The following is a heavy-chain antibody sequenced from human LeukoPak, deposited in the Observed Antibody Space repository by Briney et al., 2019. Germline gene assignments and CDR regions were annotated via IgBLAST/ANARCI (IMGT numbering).Heavy chain of an antibody. CDR1: GFTFSSYS. J-gene: IGHJ4*02. D-gene: IGHD5-18*01. CDR3: ARDPEYTYGLFDY. CDR2: ISSSGSSI. V-gene: IGHV3-48*04. Sequence: GGSLRLSCAASGFTFSSYSMNWVRQAPGKGLEWVSYISSSGSSIYYADSVKGRFTISRDNAKNSLYLQMNSLRAEDTAVYYCARDPEYTYGLFDYWGQGTLVTVSS.